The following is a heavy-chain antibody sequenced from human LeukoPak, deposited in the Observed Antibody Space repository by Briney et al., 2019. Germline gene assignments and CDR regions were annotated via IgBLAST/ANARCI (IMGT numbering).Heavy chain of an antibody. D-gene: IGHD3-22*01. J-gene: IGHJ3*02. CDR2: ISSSSSYI. V-gene: IGHV3-21*01. CDR1: GFTFSSYS. CDR3: ARGFTYYYDSSGYKVAFDI. Sequence: PGGSLRLSCAASGFTFSSYSMNWVRQAPGKGLEWVSSISSSSSYIYYADSVKGRFTISRDNAKNSLYLQMNSLRAEDTAVYYCARGFTYYYDSSGYKVAFDIWGQGTMVTVSS.